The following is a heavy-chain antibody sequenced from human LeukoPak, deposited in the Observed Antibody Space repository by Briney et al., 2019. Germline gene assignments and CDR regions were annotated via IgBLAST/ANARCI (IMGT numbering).Heavy chain of an antibody. Sequence: ASVKVSCKASGYTFTGYYMHWVRQAPGQGLEWMGWINPNSGGTNYAQKFQGRVTMTRDTSISTAYMELSRLRSDDTAVYYCARGNLRYCSSTSCYGPPPTDYWGQGTLVTVSS. D-gene: IGHD2-2*01. CDR2: INPNSGGT. CDR1: GYTFTGYY. J-gene: IGHJ4*02. CDR3: ARGNLRYCSSTSCYGPPPTDY. V-gene: IGHV1-2*02.